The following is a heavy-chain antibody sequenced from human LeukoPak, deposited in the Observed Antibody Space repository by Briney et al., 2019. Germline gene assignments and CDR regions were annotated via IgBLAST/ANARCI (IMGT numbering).Heavy chain of an antibody. CDR3: TRDREVGRYYYYYYYMDV. CDR1: GFTFGDYA. V-gene: IGHV3-49*03. CDR2: IRSKAYGGTT. J-gene: IGHJ6*03. D-gene: IGHD2-2*01. Sequence: GGSLRLSCTASGFTFGDYAMGWFGQAQGKGRGGVGFIRSKAYGGTTEYAASVKGRLTISRDDSKSIAYLQMNSLKTEDTAVYYCTRDREVGRYYYYYYYMDVWGKGTTVTVSS.